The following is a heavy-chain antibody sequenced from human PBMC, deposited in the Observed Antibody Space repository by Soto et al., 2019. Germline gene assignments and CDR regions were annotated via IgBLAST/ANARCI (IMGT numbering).Heavy chain of an antibody. J-gene: IGHJ4*02. CDR3: WRNDGDDSTNF. V-gene: IGHV1-18*04. D-gene: IGHD3-22*01. CDR1: GYTFTSYG. Sequence: ASVNVSFKASGYTFTSYGLNWVRRAPGQGLGWMGRIASHDGSTVSAQSFQGRLTLTRDTFTNTSYLELGALTSDDTGLYFCWRNDGDDSTNFCGQGPRVT. CDR2: IASHDGST.